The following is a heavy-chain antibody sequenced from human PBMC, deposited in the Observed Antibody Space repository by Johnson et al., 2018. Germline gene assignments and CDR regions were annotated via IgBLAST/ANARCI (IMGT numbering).Heavy chain of an antibody. Sequence: VQLVQSGAEVKKPGESLKISCKGSEYRSASYWIGWVRQKPGKGLEWMGIIYPGDSDTRYSPSFQGQVTISADKSIRTVYLQWSSLKASDTAMYYCARRFCDITSCWAFDIWGQGTMVTVSS. D-gene: IGHD2-2*01. J-gene: IGHJ3*02. CDR1: EYRSASYW. CDR3: ARRFCDITSCWAFDI. V-gene: IGHV5-51*03. CDR2: IYPGDSDT.